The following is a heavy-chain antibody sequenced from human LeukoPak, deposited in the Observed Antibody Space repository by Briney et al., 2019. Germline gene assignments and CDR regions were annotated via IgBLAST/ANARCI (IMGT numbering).Heavy chain of an antibody. V-gene: IGHV4-34*01. CDR3: ARGGGFDY. CDR2: INHSGST. CDR1: GGSFSGYY. Sequence: SETLSLTCAVCGGSFSGYYWSWLPQPPGKGLEWIGEINHSGSTNYNPSLKSRVTISVDTSKNQFSLKLSSVTAADTAVYYCARGGGFDYWGQGTLVTVSS. J-gene: IGHJ4*02.